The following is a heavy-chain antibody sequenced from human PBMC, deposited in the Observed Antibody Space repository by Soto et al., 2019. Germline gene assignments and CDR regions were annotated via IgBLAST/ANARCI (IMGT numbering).Heavy chain of an antibody. Sequence: ASVKVSCQASGYTFSSYDINWVRQAPGQGLEWVGWMSHNSDYSEYAQNFQARITLTRDTSPRPAYTEASRLASEGKARYFCARGIDAGVDYWGQGTLVTVSS. CDR2: MSHNSDYS. CDR1: GYTFSSYD. V-gene: IGHV1-8*01. CDR3: ARGIDAGVDY. D-gene: IGHD1-26*01. J-gene: IGHJ4*02.